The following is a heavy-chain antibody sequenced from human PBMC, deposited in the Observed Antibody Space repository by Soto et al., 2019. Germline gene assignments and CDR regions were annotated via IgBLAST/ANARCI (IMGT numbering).Heavy chain of an antibody. V-gene: IGHV3-30*18. Sequence: QVQLVESGGGVVQPGRSLRLSCAASGFTFSSYGMHWVRQAPGKGLEWVAVISYDGSNKYYADSVKGRFTISRDNSKNTLYLQMNSLRAEDTAVYYCAKTSQWLVEINYFDYWGQGTLVTVSS. CDR2: ISYDGSNK. D-gene: IGHD6-19*01. J-gene: IGHJ4*02. CDR1: GFTFSSYG. CDR3: AKTSQWLVEINYFDY.